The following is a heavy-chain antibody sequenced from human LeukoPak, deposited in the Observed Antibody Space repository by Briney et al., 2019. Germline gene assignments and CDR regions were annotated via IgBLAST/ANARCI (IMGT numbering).Heavy chain of an antibody. CDR2: IYSDNT. Sequence: GGPLRLSCTVSGFTVSSNSMSWVRQAPGKGLEWVSFIYSDNTHYSDSVKGRFTISRDNSKNTLYLQMDSLRAEDTAVYYCARRAGAYSHPYDYWGQGTLVTVSS. J-gene: IGHJ4*02. D-gene: IGHD4/OR15-4a*01. V-gene: IGHV3-53*01. CDR1: GFTVSSNS. CDR3: ARRAGAYSHPYDY.